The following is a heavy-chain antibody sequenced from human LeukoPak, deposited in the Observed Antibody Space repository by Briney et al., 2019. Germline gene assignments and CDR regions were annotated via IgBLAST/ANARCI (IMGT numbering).Heavy chain of an antibody. D-gene: IGHD5-24*01. V-gene: IGHV3-49*04. Sequence: GGSLRLSCTASGFNFGDYAMNWVRQAPGKGLEWVGFIRSEPYGETAEYAASVKGRFTISRDDSKNIAYLQMNSPKTEDTAVYYCTRGRPEPRDGHNTWWFDPWGQGTLVTVSS. J-gene: IGHJ5*02. CDR2: IRSEPYGETA. CDR3: TRGRPEPRDGHNTWWFDP. CDR1: GFNFGDYA.